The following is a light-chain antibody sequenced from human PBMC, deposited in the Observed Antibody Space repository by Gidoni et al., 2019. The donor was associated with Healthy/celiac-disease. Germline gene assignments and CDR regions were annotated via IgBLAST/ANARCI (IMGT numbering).Light chain of an antibody. J-gene: IGKJ5*01. CDR3: QQYGSSPPEIT. V-gene: IGKV3-20*01. CDR2: GES. CDR1: QSVSSSY. Sequence: MALTQSPGTVSLSPGDRATLSCRASQSVSSSYLAWYQQKPGQAPRLLIYGESSRATGIPDRFSGSGSGTDFTLTISRLEPEDFAVYYCQQYGSSPPEITFGQXTRLEIK.